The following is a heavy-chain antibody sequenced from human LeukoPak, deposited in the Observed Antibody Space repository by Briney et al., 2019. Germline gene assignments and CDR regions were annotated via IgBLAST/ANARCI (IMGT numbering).Heavy chain of an antibody. Sequence: SETLSLTCAVYGGSFSGYYWSWIRQPPGKGLEWIGEINHSGSTNYNPSLKSRVTISVDTSKNQFSLKLSSVTAADTAVYYCARVTAQGSDFLEPGDYWGQGTLVTVSS. CDR2: INHSGST. D-gene: IGHD3-3*01. CDR3: ARVTAQGSDFLEPGDY. J-gene: IGHJ4*02. CDR1: GGSFSGYY. V-gene: IGHV4-34*01.